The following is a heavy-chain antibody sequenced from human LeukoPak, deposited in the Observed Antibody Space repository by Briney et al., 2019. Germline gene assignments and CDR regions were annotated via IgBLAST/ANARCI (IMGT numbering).Heavy chain of an antibody. D-gene: IGHD6-13*01. Sequence: SETLSLTCTVSGGSVTDYYWSWIRQSPGKGLEWIGYIYYTGTSYNPSLKSRVTISVDTSKNQFSLKLSSVTAADMAVYYCAREFGQQLVYYFDYWGQGTLVTVSS. CDR3: AREFGQQLVYYFDY. CDR2: IYYTGT. V-gene: IGHV4-4*08. J-gene: IGHJ4*02. CDR1: GGSVTDYY.